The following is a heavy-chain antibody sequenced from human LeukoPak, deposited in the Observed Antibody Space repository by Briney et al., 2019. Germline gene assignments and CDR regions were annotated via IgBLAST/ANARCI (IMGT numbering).Heavy chain of an antibody. J-gene: IGHJ4*02. D-gene: IGHD6-19*01. CDR2: IYYSGST. CDR1: GGSISSSSYY. V-gene: IGHV4-39*07. Sequence: SETLSLTCTVSGGSISSSSYYWGWIRQPPGKGLEWIGSIYYSGSTNYNPSLKSRVTISVDTSKNQFSLKLSSVTAADTAVYYCARGQQLLFWGQGTLVTVSS. CDR3: ARGQQLLF.